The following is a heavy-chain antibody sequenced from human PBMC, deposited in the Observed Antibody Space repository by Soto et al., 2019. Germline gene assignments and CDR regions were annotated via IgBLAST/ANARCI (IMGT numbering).Heavy chain of an antibody. V-gene: IGHV4-59*08. CDR1: GGSISNYY. D-gene: IGHD3-10*01. J-gene: IGHJ4*02. CDR2: IHFSGST. CDR3: ARRYGGAVDY. Sequence: QVQLQESGPGLVKPSETLSLTCTVSGGSISNYYWSWIRQPPGKGLEWIGYIHFSGSTNYNPSLKSRVTLSVDTSKNQFSLKLSSVTAADTAVYYCARRYGGAVDYWGQGTLVTVSS.